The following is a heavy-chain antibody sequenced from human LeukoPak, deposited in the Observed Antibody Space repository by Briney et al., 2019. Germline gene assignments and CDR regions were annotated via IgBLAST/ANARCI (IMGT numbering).Heavy chain of an antibody. J-gene: IGHJ6*04. CDR1: GFTFSRYS. CDR2: ISISSNYI. D-gene: IGHD3-10*02. V-gene: IGHV3-21*01. CDR3: AELGITMIGGV. Sequence: PGGSLRLSCAASGFTFSRYSMNWVRQAPGKGLEWVSSISISSNYIYYPDSLKGRFTISRDNAKNSLYLQMNSLRAEDTAVYYCAELGITMIGGVWGKGTTVTISS.